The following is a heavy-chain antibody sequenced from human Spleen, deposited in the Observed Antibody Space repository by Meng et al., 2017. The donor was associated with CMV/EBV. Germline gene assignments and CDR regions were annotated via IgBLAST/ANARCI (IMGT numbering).Heavy chain of an antibody. CDR3: AHIPPLLVNFDWSHGWFDP. D-gene: IGHD3-9*01. CDR1: LTTSGVG. Sequence: LTTSGVGVAWIRQPPGKALEWLAFIYWNDDKRYSPSLKSRLAITKDTSKNQVVFTMTDMDPVDTATYYCAHIPPLLVNFDWSHGWFDPWGQGTLVTVSS. CDR2: IYWNDDK. V-gene: IGHV2-5*01. J-gene: IGHJ5*02.